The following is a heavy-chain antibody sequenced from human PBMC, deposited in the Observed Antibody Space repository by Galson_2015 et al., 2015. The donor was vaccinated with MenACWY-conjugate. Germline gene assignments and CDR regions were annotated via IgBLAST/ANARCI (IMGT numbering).Heavy chain of an antibody. D-gene: IGHD3-22*01. CDR1: GLIFSSYS. V-gene: IGHV3-48*04. J-gene: IGHJ4*02. CDR2: IDSSTTTM. CDR3: ASGHYYDSSGYYPY. Sequence: SLRLSCAASGLIFSSYSMNWVRQAPGKGLGWISYIDSSTTTMYYADSVKGRFTISRDNAKNSLYLQMNSLRAEDTAVYYCASGHYYDSSGYYPYWGQGTLVTVSS.